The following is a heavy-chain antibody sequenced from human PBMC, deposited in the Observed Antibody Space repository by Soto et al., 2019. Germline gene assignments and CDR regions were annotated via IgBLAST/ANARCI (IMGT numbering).Heavy chain of an antibody. V-gene: IGHV4-59*08. CDR3: ARHLPRGSSQHWFDP. Sequence: SETLSLTCTVSVGSISSYYWSWIRQPPGKGLEWIGYIYYSGSTNYNPSLKSRVTISVDTSKNQFSLKLSSVTAADTAVYYCARHLPRGSSQHWFDPWGQGTLVTVSS. J-gene: IGHJ5*02. CDR2: IYYSGST. CDR1: VGSISSYY. D-gene: IGHD1-26*01.